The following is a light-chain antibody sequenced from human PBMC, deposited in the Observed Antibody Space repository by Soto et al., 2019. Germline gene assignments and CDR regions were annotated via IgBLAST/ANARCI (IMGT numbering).Light chain of an antibody. CDR1: QSISSW. V-gene: IGKV1-5*01. CDR3: QQYNSYSRT. Sequence: IQMTHSPSTLSASVGHRVTIPCRAGQSISSWLAWYQQKPGKAPKLLIYDASSLESGVPSRFSGSGSGTEFTLTISSLQPDDFATYYCQQYNSYSRTFGQGTKVDIK. CDR2: DAS. J-gene: IGKJ1*01.